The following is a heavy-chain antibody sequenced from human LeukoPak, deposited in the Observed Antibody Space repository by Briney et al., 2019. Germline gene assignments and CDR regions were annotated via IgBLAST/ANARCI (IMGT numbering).Heavy chain of an antibody. D-gene: IGHD3-10*01. CDR1: GGSFSGYY. CDR2: INHSGST. V-gene: IGHV4-34*01. J-gene: IGHJ4*02. Sequence: SETLSPTCAVYGGSFSGYYWSWIRQPPGKGLEWIGEINHSGSTNYNPSLKGRVTISVDTSKNQFSLKLSSVTAADTAVYYCARGADYGSGSLESGYWGQGTLVTVSS. CDR3: ARGADYGSGSLESGY.